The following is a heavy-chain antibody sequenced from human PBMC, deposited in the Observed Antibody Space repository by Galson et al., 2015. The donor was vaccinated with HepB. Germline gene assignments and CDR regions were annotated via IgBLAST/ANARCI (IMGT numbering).Heavy chain of an antibody. D-gene: IGHD6-6*01. CDR3: AREAGGQLPGWFDP. CDR2: IYYSGST. V-gene: IGHV4-39*07. CDR1: GGSISSSSYY. Sequence: ETLSLTCTVSGGSISSSSYYWGWIRQPPGKGLGWIGSIYYSGSTYYNPSLKSRVTISVDTSKNQFSLKLSSVTAADTAVYYCAREAGGQLPGWFDPWGQGTLVTVSS. J-gene: IGHJ5*02.